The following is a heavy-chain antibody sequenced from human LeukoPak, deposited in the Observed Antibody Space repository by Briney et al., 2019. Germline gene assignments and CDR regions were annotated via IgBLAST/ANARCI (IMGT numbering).Heavy chain of an antibody. CDR1: GFTVSSNY. Sequence: PGGSLRLSCAASGFTVSSNYMSWVRQAPGKGREWGSVIYSGGTTYYADSVQGRVTISRDNSNTTLNLQITRLRAEDTAVYYCARVAYSGSYYPYSFDYWGQGTLVTVSS. CDR3: ARVAYSGSYYPYSFDY. J-gene: IGHJ4*02. CDR2: IYSGGTT. D-gene: IGHD1-26*01. V-gene: IGHV3-66*01.